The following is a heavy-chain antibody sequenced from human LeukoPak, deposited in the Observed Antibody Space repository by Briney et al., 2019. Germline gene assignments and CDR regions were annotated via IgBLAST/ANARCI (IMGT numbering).Heavy chain of an antibody. D-gene: IGHD3-22*01. CDR3: TRAPSEIGGYYPEYFRH. J-gene: IGHJ1*01. CDR1: GFTLSSYW. CDR2: IKSDGRT. V-gene: IGHV3-74*01. Sequence: GGSLRLSCAASGFTLSSYWMHWVRQAPGKGLVWVSRIKSDGRTNYADSVKGRFTISRDNAKNTVSLQMNSLRAEDTGVYYCTRAPSEIGGYYPEYFRHWGQGTLVIVSS.